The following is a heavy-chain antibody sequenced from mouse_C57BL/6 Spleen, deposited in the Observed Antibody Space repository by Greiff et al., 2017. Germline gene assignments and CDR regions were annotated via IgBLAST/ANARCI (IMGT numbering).Heavy chain of an antibody. V-gene: IGHV1-50*01. CDR1: GYTFTSYW. Sequence: QVQLQQPGAELVKPGASVKLSCKASGYTFTSYWMQWVKQRPGQGLEWIGEIDPSDSYTNYNQTFKGKATLTVDTSSSTAYMQLSSLTSEDSAVYYGARRYYYGSYAMDYWGQGTTLTVSS. J-gene: IGHJ2*01. CDR2: IDPSDSYT. D-gene: IGHD1-1*01. CDR3: ARRYYYGSYAMDY.